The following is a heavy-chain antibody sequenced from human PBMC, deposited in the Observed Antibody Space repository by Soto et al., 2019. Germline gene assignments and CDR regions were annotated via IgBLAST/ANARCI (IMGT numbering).Heavy chain of an antibody. CDR3: AREVTTPYYFDY. J-gene: IGHJ4*02. V-gene: IGHV3-33*08. Sequence: PGGSLRLSCAASGFTFSSYGMHWVRQAPGKGLEWVAVISYDGSNKYYADSVKGRFTISRDNSKNTLYLQMNSLRAEDTAVYYCAREVTTPYYFDYWGQGTLVTVSS. CDR1: GFTFSSYG. CDR2: ISYDGSNK. D-gene: IGHD1-1*01.